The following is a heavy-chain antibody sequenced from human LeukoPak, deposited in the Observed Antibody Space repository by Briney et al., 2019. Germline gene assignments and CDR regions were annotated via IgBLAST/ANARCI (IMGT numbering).Heavy chain of an antibody. Sequence: SETLSLTCAVYDGSFSGYYWSWIRQPPGKGLEWIGEINHSGSTNYNPSLKSRVTISVDTSKNQFSLNLSSVTAADTAVYYCARSDGYGLVGIWGQGTMVTVFS. J-gene: IGHJ3*02. V-gene: IGHV4-34*01. CDR2: INHSGST. D-gene: IGHD3-10*01. CDR1: DGSFSGYY. CDR3: ARSDGYGLVGI.